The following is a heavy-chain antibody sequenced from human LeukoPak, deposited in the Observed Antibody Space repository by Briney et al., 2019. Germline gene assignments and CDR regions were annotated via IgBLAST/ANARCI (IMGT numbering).Heavy chain of an antibody. D-gene: IGHD3-3*01. Sequence: GESLRLSCAASGFTFSSYEMNWVRQAPGKGLEWVSYISSSGSTIYYADSVKGRFTISRDNAKNSLYLQMNSLRAEDTAVYYCASIGVVISTYYYYGMDVWGQGTTVTVSS. CDR1: GFTFSSYE. CDR2: ISSSGSTI. CDR3: ASIGVVISTYYYYGMDV. J-gene: IGHJ6*02. V-gene: IGHV3-48*03.